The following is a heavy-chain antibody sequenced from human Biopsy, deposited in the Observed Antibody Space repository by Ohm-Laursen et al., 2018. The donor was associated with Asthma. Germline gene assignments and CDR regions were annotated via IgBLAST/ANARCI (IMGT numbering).Heavy chain of an antibody. D-gene: IGHD6-13*01. CDR2: SNQSGGP. Sequence: SDTLSLTCAVSGGSFSGYYWSWLRQPPGKGLEWIGESNQSGGPNYNPSLKSRVTISVDTSINQVSLKLSSVTAADTAVYYCARATSTWSQSGPHYFDHWGQGALVTVSS. CDR3: ARATSTWSQSGPHYFDH. CDR1: GGSFSGYY. V-gene: IGHV4-34*01. J-gene: IGHJ4*02.